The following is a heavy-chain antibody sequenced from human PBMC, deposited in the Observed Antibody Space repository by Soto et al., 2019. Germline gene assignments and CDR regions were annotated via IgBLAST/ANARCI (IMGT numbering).Heavy chain of an antibody. CDR1: GYTFTSYG. J-gene: IGHJ4*02. CDR2: ISAYNGNT. Sequence: ASVKVSCKASGYTFTSYGISWVRQAPGQGLEWMGWISAYNGNTNYAQRLQGRVTMTTDTSTSTAYMELRSLRSDDTAVYYCARVDSSGYYTYFDYWGQGTLVTVSS. CDR3: ARVDSSGYYTYFDY. D-gene: IGHD3-22*01. V-gene: IGHV1-18*01.